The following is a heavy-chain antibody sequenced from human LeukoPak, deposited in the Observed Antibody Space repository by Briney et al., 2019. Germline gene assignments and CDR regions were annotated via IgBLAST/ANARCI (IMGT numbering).Heavy chain of an antibody. V-gene: IGHV1-24*01. CDR2: FDPEDGET. D-gene: IGHD3-10*01. Sequence: ASVKVSCKVSGYTLTELSMRWVRQAPGKGLEWMGGFDPEDGETIYAQKFQGRVTMTEDTSTDTAYMELSSLRSEDTAVYYCATGARYYYDSGSYLIDYWGQGTLVTVSS. J-gene: IGHJ4*02. CDR1: GYTLTELS. CDR3: ATGARYYYDSGSYLIDY.